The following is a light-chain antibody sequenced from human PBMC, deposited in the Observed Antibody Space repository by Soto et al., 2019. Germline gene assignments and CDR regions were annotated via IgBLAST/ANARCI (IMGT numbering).Light chain of an antibody. CDR3: ATWDDSLSNYV. J-gene: IGLJ1*01. CDR2: RNN. CDR1: SSNIGSNY. Sequence: QSVLTQPPSASGTPGQRVTIYCSGSSSNIGSNYVYWYQHLTGTAPKLLIYRNNQRPSGVPDRFSGSKSGTSASLAISGLRSEVEADYYCATWDDSLSNYVFGTGTKVTV. V-gene: IGLV1-47*01.